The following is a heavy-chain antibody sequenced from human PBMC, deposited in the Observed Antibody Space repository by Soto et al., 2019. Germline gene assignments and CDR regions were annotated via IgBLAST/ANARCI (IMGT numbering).Heavy chain of an antibody. Sequence: SETLSLTCTVSGGSISSYYWSWIRQPPGKGLEWIGYIYYSGSTNYNPSLKSRVTISVDTSKNQFSLKLSSVTAADTAVYYCARLVRGGGYDYYYYYYYMDVSGKATTVTVSS. D-gene: IGHD5-12*01. V-gene: IGHV4-59*08. CDR2: IYYSGST. CDR1: GGSISSYY. J-gene: IGHJ6*03. CDR3: ARLVRGGGYDYYYYYYYMDV.